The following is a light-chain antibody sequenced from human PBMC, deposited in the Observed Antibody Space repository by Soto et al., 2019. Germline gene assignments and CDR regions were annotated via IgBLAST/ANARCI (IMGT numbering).Light chain of an antibody. Sequence: EIVSTQSPGALSLSPGERATLSCRASQRITNNFLAWFQQKPGLAPRLLIHGASTRASGVPGRFSGGGSGTDFVLTISRLEPEDFAVYYCQQYGRSPFTFGQGTKLQIK. CDR1: QRITNNF. J-gene: IGKJ2*01. CDR2: GAS. V-gene: IGKV3-20*01. CDR3: QQYGRSPFT.